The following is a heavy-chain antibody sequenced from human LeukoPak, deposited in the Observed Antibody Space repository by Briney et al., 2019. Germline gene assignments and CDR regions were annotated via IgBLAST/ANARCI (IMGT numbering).Heavy chain of an antibody. D-gene: IGHD5-18*01. J-gene: IGHJ4*02. CDR3: ARDDSPEDYFDY. CDR1: GGTFSSYA. Sequence: SVKVSCKASGGTFSSYAISWVRQAPGQGLEWMGRIIPILGIANYAQKFQGRVTITADKSTSTAYMELSSLRSEDTAVYYCARDDSPEDYFDYWGQGTLVTVSS. CDR2: IIPILGIA. V-gene: IGHV1-69*04.